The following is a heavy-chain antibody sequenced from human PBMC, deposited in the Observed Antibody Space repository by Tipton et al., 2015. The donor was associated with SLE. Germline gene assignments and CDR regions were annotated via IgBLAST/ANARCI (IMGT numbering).Heavy chain of an antibody. V-gene: IGHV3-30*04. CDR2: ISYDGSNK. CDR3: AREASGYSYGGGYYFDY. Sequence: SLRLSCAASGFTFSNYVMHWVRQAPGKGLEWVAVISYDGSNKYYADSVKGRFTISRDNSKNTLYLQMNSLRAEDTALYYCAREASGYSYGGGYYFDYWGQGALVTVSS. J-gene: IGHJ4*02. D-gene: IGHD5-18*01. CDR1: GFTFSNYV.